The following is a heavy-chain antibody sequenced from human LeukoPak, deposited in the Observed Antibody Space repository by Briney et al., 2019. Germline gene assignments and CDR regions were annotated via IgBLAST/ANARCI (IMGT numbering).Heavy chain of an antibody. V-gene: IGHV1-24*01. CDR2: FDPEDGET. D-gene: IGHD6-13*01. Sequence: GASVKVSCKVSGYTLTELSMHWVRQAPGKGLEWMGGFDPEDGETIYAQKFQGRVTITTDESTSTAYMELSSLRSEDTAVYYCARGAIAAAGTGGWFDPWGQGTLVTVSS. CDR3: ARGAIAAAGTGGWFDP. J-gene: IGHJ5*02. CDR1: GYTLTELS.